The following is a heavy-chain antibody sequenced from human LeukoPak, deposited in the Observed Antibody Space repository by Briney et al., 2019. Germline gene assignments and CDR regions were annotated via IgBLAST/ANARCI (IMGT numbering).Heavy chain of an antibody. CDR2: IYYSGST. D-gene: IGHD6-13*01. CDR1: GGSISSSSYY. Sequence: PSETLSLTCTVSGGSISSSSYYWGWIRQPPGKGLEWIGSIYYSGSTYYNPSLKSRVTISVDTSKNQFSLKLSSVTAADTAVYYCARRGGSSSWYYFDYWGQGTLVNVSS. V-gene: IGHV4-39*01. J-gene: IGHJ4*02. CDR3: ARRGGSSSWYYFDY.